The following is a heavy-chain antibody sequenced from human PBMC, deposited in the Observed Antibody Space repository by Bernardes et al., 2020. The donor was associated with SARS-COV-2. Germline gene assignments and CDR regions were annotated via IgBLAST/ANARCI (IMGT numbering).Heavy chain of an antibody. Sequence: ASVKVSCKTSGYTFSNYGITWVRQAPGQGLEWMAWISGNNRNSDSAQKFRGRVTLTTDTSTNTAYMELRSLTSDDTAVYYCARWELLVAGKPYSRFDPWGQGIQVTVSS. CDR1: GYTFSNYG. V-gene: IGHV1-18*01. D-gene: IGHD1-26*01. CDR2: ISGNNRNS. CDR3: ARWELLVAGKPYSRFDP. J-gene: IGHJ5*02.